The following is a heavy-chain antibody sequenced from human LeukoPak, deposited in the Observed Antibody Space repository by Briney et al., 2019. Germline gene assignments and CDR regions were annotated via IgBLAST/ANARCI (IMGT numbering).Heavy chain of an antibody. Sequence: GGSLRLSCAASGFTFSNSGMSWVRQALGKGLEWVSAISTDAGETHYADSVKGRFTISRDNSKNTVSLQMSSLRAEDTALYYCAKGSGNGYGSGPFDCWGQGTLVTVSS. CDR2: ISTDAGET. V-gene: IGHV3-23*01. J-gene: IGHJ4*02. CDR1: GFTFSNSG. CDR3: AKGSGNGYGSGPFDC. D-gene: IGHD3-10*01.